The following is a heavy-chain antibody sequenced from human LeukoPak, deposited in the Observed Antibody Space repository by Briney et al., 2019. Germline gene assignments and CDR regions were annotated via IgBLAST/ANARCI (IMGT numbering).Heavy chain of an antibody. CDR2: IYYSGST. J-gene: IGHJ4*02. Sequence: SETLSLTCTVSGGSINSSSYYWGWIRQPPGKGLEWIGSIYYSGSTYYNPSLKSRVTISVDTSKNQFSLKLSSVTAADTAVYYCARVLQEFDYWGQGTLVTVSS. V-gene: IGHV4-39*01. CDR3: ARVLQEFDY. CDR1: GGSINSSSYY. D-gene: IGHD2/OR15-2a*01.